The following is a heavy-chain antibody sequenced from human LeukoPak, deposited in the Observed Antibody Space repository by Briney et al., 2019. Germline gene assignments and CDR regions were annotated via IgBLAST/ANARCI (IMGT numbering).Heavy chain of an antibody. CDR3: ARIDSYYYGSGRYFDL. CDR1: GGSISSYY. CDR2: IYYSGST. J-gene: IGHJ2*01. Sequence: KPSETLSLTCTVSGGSISSYYWSWIRQPPGKGLEWIGYIYYSGSTNYNPSLKSRVTISVDTSKNQFSLKLSSVTAADTAVYYCARIDSYYYGSGRYFDLWGRGTLATVSS. D-gene: IGHD3-10*01. V-gene: IGHV4-59*01.